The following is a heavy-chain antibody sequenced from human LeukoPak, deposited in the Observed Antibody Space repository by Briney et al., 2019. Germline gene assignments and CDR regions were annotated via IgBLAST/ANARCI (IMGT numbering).Heavy chain of an antibody. CDR3: AAGGTDGDYSDYNWFDP. Sequence: SVKVSCKASGFTFTSSAVQWVRQARGQRLEWIGWIVVGSSNTNYAQKFQERVTITRDMSTSTAYMELSSLRSEDTAVYYCAAGGTDGDYSDYNWFDPWGQGTLVTVSS. CDR2: IVVGSSNT. D-gene: IGHD4-17*01. J-gene: IGHJ5*02. V-gene: IGHV1-58*01. CDR1: GFTFTSSA.